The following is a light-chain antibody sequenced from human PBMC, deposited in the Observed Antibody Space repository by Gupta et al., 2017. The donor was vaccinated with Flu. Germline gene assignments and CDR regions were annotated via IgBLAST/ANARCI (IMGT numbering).Light chain of an antibody. J-gene: IGKJ2*01. CDR2: DAS. V-gene: IGKV3-11*01. CDR3: QQRSNWPYT. Sequence: EIVLTQSAATLSLSPGERATLPCRASQSVSTNLAWYQQKPGQAPRLLIHDASNRATGIPARFSGSGSGTDFTLTISSLEPEDFAVYYCQQRSNWPYTFGQGTKLEIK. CDR1: QSVSTN.